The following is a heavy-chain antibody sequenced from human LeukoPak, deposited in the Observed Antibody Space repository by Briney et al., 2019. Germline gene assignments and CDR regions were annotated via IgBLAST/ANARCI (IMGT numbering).Heavy chain of an antibody. J-gene: IGHJ4*02. CDR2: ISSSSSYI. CDR1: GFTFSSYS. V-gene: IGHV3-21*01. Sequence: GGSLRLSCAASGFTFSSYSMNWVRQAPGKGLEWVSSISSSSSYIYYADSVKGRSTISRDNAKNLLYLQMNSLRAEDTAVYYCARDRAIAAAGTSIDYWGQGTLVTVSS. D-gene: IGHD6-13*01. CDR3: ARDRAIAAAGTSIDY.